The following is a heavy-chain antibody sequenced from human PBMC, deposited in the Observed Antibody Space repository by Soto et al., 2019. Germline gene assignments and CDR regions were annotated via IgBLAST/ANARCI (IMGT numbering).Heavy chain of an antibody. CDR1: GFTFGDYA. V-gene: IGHV3-9*01. Sequence: EVQLVESGGGLVQPGRSLRLSCAASGFTFGDYAMHWVRQAPGKGLEWVSSISWNSGTIDYADSVKGRFTISRDNAKISLYLQMNSLRAEDTALYYCAKDTSPRISIVRGVITQSYYHYGMDVWGQGTTVTVSS. CDR2: ISWNSGTI. J-gene: IGHJ6*02. CDR3: AKDTSPRISIVRGVITQSYYHYGMDV. D-gene: IGHD3-10*01.